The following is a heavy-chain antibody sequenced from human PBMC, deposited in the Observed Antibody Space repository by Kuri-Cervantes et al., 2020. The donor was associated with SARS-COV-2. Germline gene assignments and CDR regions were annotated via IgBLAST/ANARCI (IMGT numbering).Heavy chain of an antibody. CDR1: GYSFTSYW. J-gene: IGHJ6*02. D-gene: IGHD5-24*01. CDR2: IGPSDSYT. Sequence: GGSLRLSCKGSGYSFTSYWISWVRQMPGKGLEWMGRIGPSDSYTNYSPSFQGHVTISADKSISTAYLQWSSLKASDTAMYYCARHMGMATIGYYYYYGMDVWGQGTTVTVSS. CDR3: ARHMGMATIGYYYYYGMDV. V-gene: IGHV5-10-1*01.